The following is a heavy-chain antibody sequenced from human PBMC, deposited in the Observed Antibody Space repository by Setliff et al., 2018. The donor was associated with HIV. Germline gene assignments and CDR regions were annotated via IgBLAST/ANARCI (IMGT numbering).Heavy chain of an antibody. D-gene: IGHD3-22*01. V-gene: IGHV4-4*08. CDR3: ARDRLDYYDSSGYLDWYFDL. Sequence: PSETLSLTCTVSGGSIWNYYWSWIRQPPGKGLEWIGYIYTSGSTNYNPSLKSRVTISVDTSKNQFSLKLRSVTAADTAVYYCARDRLDYYDSSGYLDWYFDLWGRGTLVTVSS. CDR1: GGSIWNYY. J-gene: IGHJ2*01. CDR2: IYTSGST.